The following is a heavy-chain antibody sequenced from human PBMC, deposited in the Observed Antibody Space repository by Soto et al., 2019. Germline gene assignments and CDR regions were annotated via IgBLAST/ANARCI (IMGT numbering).Heavy chain of an antibody. J-gene: IGHJ6*03. CDR1: GYTFTSYD. CDR3: AREGVVVVAAKYYYYYMDV. Sequence: QVQLVQSGAEVKKPGASVKVSCKASGYTFTSYDINWVRQATGQGLEWMGWMNPNSGNTGYAQKVQGRVTMTRNTSISTAYMELSSLRSEDTAVYYCAREGVVVVAAKYYYYYMDVWGKGTTVTVSS. V-gene: IGHV1-8*01. CDR2: MNPNSGNT. D-gene: IGHD2-15*01.